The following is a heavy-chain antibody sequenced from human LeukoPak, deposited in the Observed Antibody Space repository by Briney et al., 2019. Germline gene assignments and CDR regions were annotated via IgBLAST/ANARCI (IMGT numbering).Heavy chain of an antibody. D-gene: IGHD6-19*01. CDR1: GYTFTSHG. CDR2: INPKIGGT. CDR3: ARGRAVSGTGGY. Sequence: ASVKVSCKASGYTFTSHGISWVRQAPGQGLEWMGWINPKIGGTNYAQKFQGRVTMTRDTSISTAYMELSRLRSDDTAIYYCARGRAVSGTGGYWGQGTLVTVSS. V-gene: IGHV1-2*02. J-gene: IGHJ4*02.